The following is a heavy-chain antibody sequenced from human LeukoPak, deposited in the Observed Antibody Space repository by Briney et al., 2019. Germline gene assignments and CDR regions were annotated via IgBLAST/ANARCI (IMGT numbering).Heavy chain of an antibody. V-gene: IGHV3-9*01. CDR3: AKANDKAFDI. D-gene: IGHD3-22*01. CDR1: GFIFDDYA. CDR2: ISWNSGSI. J-gene: IGHJ3*02. Sequence: GGSLRLSCAASGFIFDDYAMHWVRQAPGKGLEWVSGISWNSGSIGYADSVKGRFTISRDNAKNSLYLQMNSLRAEDTALYYCAKANDKAFDIWGQGTMVTVSS.